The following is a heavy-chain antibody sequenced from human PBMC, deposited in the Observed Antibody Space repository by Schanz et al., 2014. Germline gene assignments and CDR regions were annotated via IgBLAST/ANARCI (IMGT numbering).Heavy chain of an antibody. CDR1: GFIFSNYG. J-gene: IGHJ6*02. Sequence: PGGSLRLSCAASGFIFSNYGMHWVRQAPGKGLEWVAVIWSDGSGKYYADSVKGRFTISRDSPKNTLYLQMNSLSADDTAVFYCAKGMGYCSGGTCYDYYYYGLDVWGQGTTVTVSS. CDR2: IWSDGSGK. V-gene: IGHV3-33*06. CDR3: AKGMGYCSGGTCYDYYYYGLDV. D-gene: IGHD2-15*01.